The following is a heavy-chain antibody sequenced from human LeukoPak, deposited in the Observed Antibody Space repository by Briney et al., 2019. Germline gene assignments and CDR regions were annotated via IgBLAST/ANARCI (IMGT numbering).Heavy chain of an antibody. J-gene: IGHJ4*02. CDR2: TSSSGNST. CDR1: GFTFSDYY. V-gene: IGHV3-11*04. D-gene: IGHD6-13*01. Sequence: GSLRLSCAASGFTFSDYYMSWIRQAPGKGLEWVSYTSSSGNSTYYSDSVRGRFTISRDNAKNSLHLQMNSLRAEDTAVYYCARDGGSSWYFDYWGQGTLATVSS. CDR3: ARDGGSSWYFDY.